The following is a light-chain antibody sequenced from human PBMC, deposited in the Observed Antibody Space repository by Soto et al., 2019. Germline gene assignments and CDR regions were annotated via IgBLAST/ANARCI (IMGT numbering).Light chain of an antibody. CDR2: DAY. CDR3: QQRGNWPLT. Sequence: EIVLTQSPAPLSLSPGERATLSCRASQNVGSYLDWYQQKPGQAPRLLIYDAYNRAPGIPARFSGSGSGTDFTLTITSLEPEDFAVYYCQQRGNWPLTFGGGTKLEIK. CDR1: QNVGSY. J-gene: IGKJ4*01. V-gene: IGKV3-11*01.